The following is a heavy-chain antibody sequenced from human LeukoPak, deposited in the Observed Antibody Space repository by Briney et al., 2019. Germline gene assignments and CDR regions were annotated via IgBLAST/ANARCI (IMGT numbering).Heavy chain of an antibody. V-gene: IGHV3-30*03. CDR2: ISYDGSNK. CDR1: GFTFSSYG. J-gene: IGHJ3*02. CDR3: TVTTVDAFDI. D-gene: IGHD4-17*01. Sequence: GRSLRLSCAASGFTFSSYGMHWVRRAPGKGLEWVAVISYDGSNKYYADSAKGRFTISRDNSKNTLYLQMNSLRAEDTAVYYSTVTTVDAFDIWGQGTMVTVSS.